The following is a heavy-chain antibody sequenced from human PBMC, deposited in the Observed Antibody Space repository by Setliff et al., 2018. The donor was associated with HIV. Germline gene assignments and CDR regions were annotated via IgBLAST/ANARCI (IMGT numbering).Heavy chain of an antibody. V-gene: IGHV4-59*05. J-gene: IGHJ4*02. CDR2: IYFGGSS. CDR1: GGSMTVYY. CDR3: ATLQSRGWPHEIEY. D-gene: IGHD6-19*01. Sequence: SETLSLTCTVSGGSMTVYYWTWIRQPPGKGLEWIGSIYFGGSSHYNPSLESRVTISVDTSRSSFSLKLTSVTVADTALYYCATLQSRGWPHEIEYWGQGTLVT.